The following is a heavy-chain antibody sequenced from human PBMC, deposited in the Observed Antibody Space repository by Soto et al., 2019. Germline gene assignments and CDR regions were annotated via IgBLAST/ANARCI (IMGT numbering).Heavy chain of an antibody. J-gene: IGHJ5*02. Sequence: QVKLQESGPGLMKPSQTLSLTCTVSGGSISGGGYSWSWIRQHPGKGLEWIGYIYNSGSTYYNPSLQSRVTISADTSKNQFSLKLSSVTAADTAVYYCARDPATWGQGTLVTVSS. CDR2: IYNSGST. CDR3: ARDPAT. V-gene: IGHV4-31*03. CDR1: GGSISGGGYS.